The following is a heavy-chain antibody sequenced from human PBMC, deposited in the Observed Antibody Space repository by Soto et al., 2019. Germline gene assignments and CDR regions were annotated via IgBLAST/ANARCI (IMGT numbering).Heavy chain of an antibody. J-gene: IGHJ6*03. D-gene: IGHD2-2*01. CDR2: INRDGSRT. CDR1: GFTLSSHW. CDR3: AREGIPSNTHMDV. V-gene: IGHV3-74*01. Sequence: GGSLRLSCAGSGFTLSSHWMHWVRQGSGKGLVWVSRINRDGSRTTYADSVKGRFTVSRDNAKNTLYLQVNSLRVEDSAVYYCAREGIPSNTHMDVWGKGTTVTVSS.